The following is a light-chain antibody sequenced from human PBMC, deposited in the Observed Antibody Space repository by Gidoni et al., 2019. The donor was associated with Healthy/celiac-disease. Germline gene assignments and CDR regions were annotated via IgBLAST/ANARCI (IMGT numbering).Light chain of an antibody. V-gene: IGKV3-15*01. Sequence: ELVMTQSPATLSVSPGERATLSCRASQSVSSNLVWYQQKPGQAPRLLIYGASTRATGIPARFSGSGSGTEFTLTISSLQSEDFAVYYCQQYNNWLTFGQGTRLEIK. CDR2: GAS. CDR3: QQYNNWLT. CDR1: QSVSSN. J-gene: IGKJ5*01.